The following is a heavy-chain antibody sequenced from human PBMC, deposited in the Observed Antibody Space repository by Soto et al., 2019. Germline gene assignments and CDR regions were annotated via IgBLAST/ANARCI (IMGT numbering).Heavy chain of an antibody. CDR2: INAGNSNT. CDR3: ARGPLRNWFDP. CDR1: GYTFTSDA. V-gene: IGHV1-3*01. J-gene: IGHJ5*02. Sequence: ASVKVSCKASGYTFTSDAMHWVRQTPGQRLEWMGWINAGNSNTKYSQKFKGRVTITKNTSARTAYMELSRLRSEDTAVYYCARGPLRNWFDPWGQVTLVTVSA.